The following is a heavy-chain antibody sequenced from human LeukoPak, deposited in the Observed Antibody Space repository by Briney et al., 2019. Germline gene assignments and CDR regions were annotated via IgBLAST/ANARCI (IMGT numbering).Heavy chain of an antibody. D-gene: IGHD3-10*01. CDR1: GDSISGQGYY. CDR3: AKVYNSFGELSGFDY. Sequence: SETLSLTCTVSGDSISGQGYYWNWIRQHPVKGLEWMGYIHHSGSTYYNPSLGSRITMSVDTSKNQFSLKLTSMTAAGTAVYYCAKVYNSFGELSGFDYWGQGALVTVSS. J-gene: IGHJ4*02. CDR2: IHHSGST. V-gene: IGHV4-31*03.